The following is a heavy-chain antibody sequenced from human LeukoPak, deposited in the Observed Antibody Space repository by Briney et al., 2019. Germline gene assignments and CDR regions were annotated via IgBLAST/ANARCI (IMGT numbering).Heavy chain of an antibody. CDR2: IYHTGST. V-gene: IGHV4-59*01. CDR3: ARRGRNSSGWQDYL. D-gene: IGHD6-25*01. J-gene: IGHJ4*02. CDR1: GGSISSYY. Sequence: SETLSLTCTVSGGSISSYYWSWIRQPPGKGLEWIANIYHTGSTNYNPSLSSRVTISIDTAKNQFSLRLTSVTAADTAVYYCARRGRNSSGWQDYLWGQGTLVTVSS.